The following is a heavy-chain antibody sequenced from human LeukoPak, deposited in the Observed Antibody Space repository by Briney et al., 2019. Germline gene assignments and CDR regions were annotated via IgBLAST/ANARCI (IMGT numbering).Heavy chain of an antibody. CDR2: INHNSGGT. J-gene: IGHJ4*02. Sequence: ASVKVSCKASGYTFTSYYMHWLRQAPGQGLEWMGWINHNSGGTNYAQKFQGRVTMTRDTSISTAYMELSRLRSDDTAVYYCARKTMARGVHDYWGQGTLVTVSS. V-gene: IGHV1-2*02. CDR3: ARKTMARGVHDY. D-gene: IGHD3-10*01. CDR1: GYTFTSYY.